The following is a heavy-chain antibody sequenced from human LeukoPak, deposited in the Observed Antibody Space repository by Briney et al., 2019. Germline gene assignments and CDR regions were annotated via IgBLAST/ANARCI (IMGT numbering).Heavy chain of an antibody. J-gene: IGHJ5*02. CDR1: GFTFSSYS. V-gene: IGHV3-23*01. Sequence: QAGGSLRLSCAASGFTFSSYSMNWVRQAPGKGLEWVSSISGGGGTTHYADSVKGRFAVSRDNSKNILYLQMTNWRHEDTALYYCAKDRYSNYGNWFDPWGQGTQVTVIS. CDR2: ISGGGGTT. D-gene: IGHD4-11*01. CDR3: AKDRYSNYGNWFDP.